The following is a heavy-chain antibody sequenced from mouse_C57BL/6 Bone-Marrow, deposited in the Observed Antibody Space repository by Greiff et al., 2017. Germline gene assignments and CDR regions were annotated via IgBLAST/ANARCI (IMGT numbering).Heavy chain of an antibody. Sequence: VQLQQPGAELVKPGASVKMSCKASGYTFTSYWITWVKQRPGQGLEWIGDIYPGSGSTNYNEKFKSKATLTVDTSSSTAYMQLSSLTSEDSAVYYCAMDYGSSYQFAYWGQGTLVTVSA. CDR3: AMDYGSSYQFAY. J-gene: IGHJ3*01. D-gene: IGHD1-1*01. CDR1: GYTFTSYW. CDR2: IYPGSGST. V-gene: IGHV1-55*01.